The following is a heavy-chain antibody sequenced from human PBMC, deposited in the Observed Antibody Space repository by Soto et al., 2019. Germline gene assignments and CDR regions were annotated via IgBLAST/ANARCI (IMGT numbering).Heavy chain of an antibody. J-gene: IGHJ6*03. CDR2: IYYSGST. V-gene: IGHV4-59*08. CDR1: GGSISSYY. CDR3: ARRGYSYGPNRYYYYYYMDV. Sequence: QVQLQESGPGLVKPSETLSLTCTVSGGSISSYYWSWIRQPPGKGLEWIGYIYYSGSTNYNPSLKSRVTISVDTSKNQFSLKLSSVTAADTAVYYCARRGYSYGPNRYYYYYYMDVWGKGTTVTVSS. D-gene: IGHD5-18*01.